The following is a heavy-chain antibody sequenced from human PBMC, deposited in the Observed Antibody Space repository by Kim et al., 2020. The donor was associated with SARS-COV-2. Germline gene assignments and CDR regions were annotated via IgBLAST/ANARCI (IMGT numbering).Heavy chain of an antibody. J-gene: IGHJ6*03. CDR2: ISSSLTYK. V-gene: IGHV3-21*01. D-gene: IGHD2-15*01. Sequence: GGSLRLFCAASGFTFTDYSMNWVRQAPGKGLEWVASISSSLTYKYYADSVKGRFAISRDNAQKSLSLQMDSLRAEDTAVYYCARDGGHCSGGNCDHYYY. CDR1: GFTFTDYS. CDR3: ARDGGHCSGGNCDHYYY.